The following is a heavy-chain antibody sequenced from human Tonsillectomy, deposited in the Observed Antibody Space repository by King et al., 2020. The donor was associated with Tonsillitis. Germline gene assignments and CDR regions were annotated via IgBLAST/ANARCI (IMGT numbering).Heavy chain of an antibody. V-gene: IGHV3-74*03. CDR3: ARGCPGACYPGLPFDL. CDR1: GFTFSSYW. Sequence: VQLVESGGGLVQPGGSLRLSCAASGFTFSSYWMHWVRQVPGKGLVWVSRIKSDGRITTYADSVEGRFTISRDNGKATLYLQMHNLRAEDTALYYCARGCPGACYPGLPFDLWGRGTLVTVSS. CDR2: IKSDGRIT. D-gene: IGHD2-21*02. J-gene: IGHJ2*01.